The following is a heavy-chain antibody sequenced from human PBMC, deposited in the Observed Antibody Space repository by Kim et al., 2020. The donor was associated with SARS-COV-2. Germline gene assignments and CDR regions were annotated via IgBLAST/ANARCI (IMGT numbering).Heavy chain of an antibody. J-gene: IGHJ3*02. CDR2: ISGDGGST. V-gene: IGHV3-43*02. D-gene: IGHD6-13*01. CDR3: AKDRPYSSSWYGSHGKLSRDAFDI. CDR1: GFTFDDYA. Sequence: GGSLRLSCAASGFTFDDYAMHWVRQAPGKGLEWVSLISGDGGSTYYADSVKGRFTISRDNSKNSLYLQMNSLRTEDTALYYCAKDRPYSSSWYGSHGKLSRDAFDIWGQGTMVTVSS.